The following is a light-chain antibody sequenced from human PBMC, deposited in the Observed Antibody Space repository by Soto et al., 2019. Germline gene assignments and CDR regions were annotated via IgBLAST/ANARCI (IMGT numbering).Light chain of an antibody. Sequence: DAHMTQSPSTLSASVGDRVPITCRASQTINNWLAWYQQSPGKAPTFLIYEMSTLETGVPSRFSGSGSGTDVILTISSLQPEDFAIYYCQQYHKSPWTFGQGTRVEI. CDR3: QQYHKSPWT. CDR2: EMS. J-gene: IGKJ1*01. V-gene: IGKV1-5*03. CDR1: QTINNW.